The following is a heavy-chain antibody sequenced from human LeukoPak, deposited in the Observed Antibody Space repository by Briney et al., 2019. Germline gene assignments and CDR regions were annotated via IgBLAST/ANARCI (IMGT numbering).Heavy chain of an antibody. D-gene: IGHD3-16*01. Sequence: GASVKVSCKASGGTFSSYAISWVRQAPGQGLEWMGGIIPIFGTANYAQKFQGRVTITADESTSTAYMELSSLRSEDTAVYYCARGESSALPMDVWGKGTTVTASS. CDR1: GGTFSSYA. J-gene: IGHJ6*03. V-gene: IGHV1-69*13. CDR3: ARGESSALPMDV. CDR2: IIPIFGTA.